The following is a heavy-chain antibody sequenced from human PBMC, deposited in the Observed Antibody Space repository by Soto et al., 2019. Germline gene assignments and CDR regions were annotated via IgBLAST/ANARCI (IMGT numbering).Heavy chain of an antibody. D-gene: IGHD2-21*02. Sequence: QVQLVQSGAEVKKPGSSVKVSCKASGGTFSSYAISWVRQAPGQGLEWMGGIIPIFGTANYAQKFQGRVTITADESTSTAYMELSSLRSEDTAVYYCASEVLKSCGGDCFDYYGMDVWGQGTTVTVSS. V-gene: IGHV1-69*12. CDR2: IIPIFGTA. J-gene: IGHJ6*02. CDR1: GGTFSSYA. CDR3: ASEVLKSCGGDCFDYYGMDV.